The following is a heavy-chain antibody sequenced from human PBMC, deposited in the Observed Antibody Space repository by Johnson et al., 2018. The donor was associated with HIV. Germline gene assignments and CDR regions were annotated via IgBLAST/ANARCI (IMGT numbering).Heavy chain of an antibody. CDR3: AKVDCGGDTCAGYDPFDL. CDR1: GFAFRTYW. CDR2: IYNDGSRT. Sequence: VQLVESGGGLVQPGGSLRLSCAASGFAFRTYWMVWVRQVPGKRPVWVARIYNDGSRTTYADSVRGRFTISRDNAKYPVDLQMNSLRVEDTAVYYCAKVDCGGDTCAGYDPFDLWGQGTLVTVSS. D-gene: IGHD2-21*01. V-gene: IGHV3-74*03. J-gene: IGHJ3*01.